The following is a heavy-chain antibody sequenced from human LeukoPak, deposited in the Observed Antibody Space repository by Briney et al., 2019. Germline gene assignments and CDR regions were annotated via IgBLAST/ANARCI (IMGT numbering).Heavy chain of an antibody. CDR2: IYYSGST. CDR1: GGSISSYY. Sequence: SETLSLTCTVSGGSISSYYWSWIRQPPGKGLEWIGYIYYSGSTNYNPSLKSRVTISVDTSKNQFSLKLSSVTAADTAVYYCASNSSGSYSDAFDIWGQGTMVTVSS. V-gene: IGHV4-59*01. J-gene: IGHJ3*02. CDR3: ASNSSGSYSDAFDI. D-gene: IGHD1-26*01.